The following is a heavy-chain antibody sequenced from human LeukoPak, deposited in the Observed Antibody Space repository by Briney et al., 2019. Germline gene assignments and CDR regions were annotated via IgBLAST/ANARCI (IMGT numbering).Heavy chain of an antibody. CDR1: GGSISNYY. Sequence: SETLSLTCTVSGGSISNYYWSWIRQPAGKGLEWIGRIHSSGSTNYNPSLKSRVTISVDKSKNQFSLRLSSVIAADTAVYFCARDRCEGYCTSFDSWGQGTLVTVTS. D-gene: IGHD2-8*01. V-gene: IGHV4-4*07. CDR2: IHSSGST. J-gene: IGHJ5*01. CDR3: ARDRCEGYCTSFDS.